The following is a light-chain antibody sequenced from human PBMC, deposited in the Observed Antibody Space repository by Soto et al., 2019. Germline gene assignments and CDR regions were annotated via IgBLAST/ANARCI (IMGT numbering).Light chain of an antibody. Sequence: QSALTQPASVSGSPGQSITISCTGTSSDVGAYNYVSWYQHHPGKAPKLMIYEVTNRPSGVSNRFSGSKSGNTASLTISGLLSEDEGDYYCSSYRSSARVFGTGTKVTV. J-gene: IGLJ1*01. V-gene: IGLV2-14*01. CDR2: EVT. CDR1: SSDVGAYNY. CDR3: SSYRSSARV.